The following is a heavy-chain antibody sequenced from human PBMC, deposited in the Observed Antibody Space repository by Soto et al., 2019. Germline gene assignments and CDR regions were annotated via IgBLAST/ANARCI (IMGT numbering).Heavy chain of an antibody. J-gene: IGHJ4*02. D-gene: IGHD6-13*01. CDR2: ISSSSSTI. CDR1: GLTFSTWS. CDR3: ASSLATAGLFFDY. V-gene: IGHV3-48*01. Sequence: SGLTFSTWSMNWVRQAPGKGLEWVSYISSSSSTIYYLDSVKGRFTVSRDNAKNSLYLQMNSLRAEDTAVYYCASSLATAGLFFDYWGQGTLVTVSS.